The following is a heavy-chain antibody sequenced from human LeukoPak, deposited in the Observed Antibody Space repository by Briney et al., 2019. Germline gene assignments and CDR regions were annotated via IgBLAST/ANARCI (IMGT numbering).Heavy chain of an antibody. CDR2: ISAYNGNT. D-gene: IGHD3-9*01. V-gene: IGHV1-18*01. Sequence: GASVKVSCKASGYTFTSYGISWVRQAPGQGLEWMGWISAYNGNTNYAQKLQGRVTMTTDTSTSTAYMELRSLRSDDTAVYYCARDGRYYDILTGYYSQDYWGQGTLVTVSS. J-gene: IGHJ4*02. CDR3: ARDGRYYDILTGYYSQDY. CDR1: GYTFTSYG.